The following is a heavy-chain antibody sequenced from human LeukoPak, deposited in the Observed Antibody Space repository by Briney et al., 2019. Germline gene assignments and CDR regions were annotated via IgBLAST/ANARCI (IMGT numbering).Heavy chain of an antibody. V-gene: IGHV3-7*01. Sequence: GGALRLSCVASGFTYSSYWATWVRQAPGKGLEWVANIDPGGCHQYYVDSVNGRFTISKANAKNSLYLQMNSLRAQDTAVYYCERDGGRREDYWGQGALVTVSS. J-gene: IGHJ4*02. CDR1: GFTYSSYW. CDR2: IDPGGCHQ. CDR3: ERDGGRREDY. D-gene: IGHD2-15*01.